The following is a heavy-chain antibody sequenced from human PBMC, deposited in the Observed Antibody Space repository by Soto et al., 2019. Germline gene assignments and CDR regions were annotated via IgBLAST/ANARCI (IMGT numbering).Heavy chain of an antibody. CDR3: ARGDGYNGYNWFDP. V-gene: IGHV4-39*01. CDR1: GGSISSSSYY. Sequence: QLQLQESGPGLVKPSETLSLTCTVSGGSISSSSYYWGWIRQPPGKGLEWIGSIYYSGSTYYNPSRKSRVTISVDTSKNQFSLKLSSVTAADTAVYYCARGDGYNGYNWFDPWGQGTLVTVSS. D-gene: IGHD5-12*01. J-gene: IGHJ5*02. CDR2: IYYSGST.